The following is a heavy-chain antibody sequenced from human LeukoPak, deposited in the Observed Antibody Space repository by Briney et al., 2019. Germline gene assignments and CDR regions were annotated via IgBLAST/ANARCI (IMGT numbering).Heavy chain of an antibody. J-gene: IGHJ4*02. CDR3: ASPIYYYNSSGYYPFDY. V-gene: IGHV1-8*01. Sequence: ASVKVSCKASGYTFTSYDINWVRQATGQGLEWMGWMNPNSGNTGYAQKFQGRVTMTRDTSISTAYMELSSLRSEDTAVYYCASPIYYYNSSGYYPFDYWGRGTLVTVSS. D-gene: IGHD3-22*01. CDR1: GYTFTSYD. CDR2: MNPNSGNT.